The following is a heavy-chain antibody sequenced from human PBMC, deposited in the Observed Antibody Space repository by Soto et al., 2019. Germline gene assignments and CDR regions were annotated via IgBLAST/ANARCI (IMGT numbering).Heavy chain of an antibody. CDR3: AKSIEGGPMDV. CDR1: GYNFSNPW. V-gene: IGHV5-51*01. J-gene: IGHJ6*02. CDR2: IFPRDSDT. Sequence: GQSLKVSCHGAGYNFSNPWINWVRLVPGKGLEWMGIIFPRDSDTRYSPSLQGQVIISVDKSTNTAYLQWTRLTASDTAIYYCAKSIEGGPMDVWGQGTTVTVS. D-gene: IGHD1-26*01.